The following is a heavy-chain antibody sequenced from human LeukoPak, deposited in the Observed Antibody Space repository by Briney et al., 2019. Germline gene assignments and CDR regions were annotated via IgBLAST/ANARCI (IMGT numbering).Heavy chain of an antibody. Sequence: QPGRSLRLSCAASGFTFSSYGMHWVRQAPGKGLEWVAVISYDGSNKYYADSVKGRFTISRDNSKNTLYLQMNSLRAEDTAVYYCAKSHSWELLSNLDYWGQGTLVTVSS. CDR2: ISYDGSNK. D-gene: IGHD1-26*01. V-gene: IGHV3-30*18. J-gene: IGHJ4*02. CDR1: GFTFSSYG. CDR3: AKSHSWELLSNLDY.